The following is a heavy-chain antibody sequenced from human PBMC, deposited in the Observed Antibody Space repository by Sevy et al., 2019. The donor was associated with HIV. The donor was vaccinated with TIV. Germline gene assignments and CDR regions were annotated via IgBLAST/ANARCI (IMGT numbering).Heavy chain of an antibody. D-gene: IGHD3-3*01. CDR2: ITSGSSYI. V-gene: IGHV3-21*01. CDR1: GFTFSDYA. Sequence: GGSLRLSCAASGFTFSDYAINWVRQAPGKGLEWVSSITSGSSYIFYADSVNGRFTVSRDNAKNSLYLQMNSLRAEDTAVYYCARDKTILEGRYGMDVWGQGTTVTVSS. J-gene: IGHJ6*02. CDR3: ARDKTILEGRYGMDV.